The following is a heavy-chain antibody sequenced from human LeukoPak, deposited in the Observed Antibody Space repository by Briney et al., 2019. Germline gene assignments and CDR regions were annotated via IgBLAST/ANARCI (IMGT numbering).Heavy chain of an antibody. CDR2: FDPEDGET. V-gene: IGHV1-24*01. J-gene: IGHJ1*01. Sequence: GASVKVSCKVSGYTLTELSMHWLRQAPGKGLEWMGGFDPEDGETIYAQKFQGRVTMTEDTSTDTAYMELSSLRSEDTAVYYCATVPRIWSGYYTSEYFQHRGQGTLVTVSS. CDR1: GYTLTELS. D-gene: IGHD3-3*01. CDR3: ATVPRIWSGYYTSEYFQH.